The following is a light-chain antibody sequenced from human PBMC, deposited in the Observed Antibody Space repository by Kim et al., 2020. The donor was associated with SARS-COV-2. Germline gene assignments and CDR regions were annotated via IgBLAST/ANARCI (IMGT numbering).Light chain of an antibody. CDR2: GAS. CDR1: QRFITNS. CDR3: HQYGTTPVT. Sequence: PGESATPACRASQRFITNSLAWYQQKPGQAPRLLIYGASSRDTGIPDRFSGSGSGTDFTLTISRLEPEDFAVYYCHQYGTTPVTFGQGTRLEIK. V-gene: IGKV3-20*01. J-gene: IGKJ5*01.